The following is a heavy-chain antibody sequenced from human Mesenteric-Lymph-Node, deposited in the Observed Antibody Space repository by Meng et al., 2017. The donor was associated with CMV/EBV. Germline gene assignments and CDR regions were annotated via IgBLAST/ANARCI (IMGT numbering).Heavy chain of an antibody. CDR3: ARDRGYSGYEDFDY. D-gene: IGHD5-12*01. CDR1: GGTFSSIT. CDR2: IAPSLGIR. V-gene: IGHV1-69*04. Sequence: SVKVSCKASGGTFSSITITWLRQAPGQGLEWVGRIAPSLGIRNYAQKFEGRLTMTADRSTTTAYMELRSLRSDDTAVYYCARDRGYSGYEDFDYWGQGTLVTVSS. J-gene: IGHJ4*02.